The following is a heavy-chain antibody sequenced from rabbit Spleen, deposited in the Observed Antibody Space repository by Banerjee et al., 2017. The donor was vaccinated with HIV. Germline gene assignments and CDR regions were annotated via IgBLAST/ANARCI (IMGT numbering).Heavy chain of an antibody. J-gene: IGHJ3*01. V-gene: IGHV1S47*01. CDR1: GFDFSNYG. CDR2: IEPVFDAA. Sequence: QEQLVESGGGLVQPGGSLKLSCKASGFDFSNYGVSWVRQAPGKGLEWIGYIEPVFDAAYYATWVNGRFTISSHNAQNTLYLQLNSLTAADTATYFCVRGASVSGYYSLWGQGTLVTVS. CDR3: VRGASVSGYYSL. D-gene: IGHD1-1*01.